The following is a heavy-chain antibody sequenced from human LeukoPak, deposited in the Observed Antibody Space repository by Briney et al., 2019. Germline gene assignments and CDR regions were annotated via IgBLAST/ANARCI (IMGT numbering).Heavy chain of an antibody. V-gene: IGHV3-21*01. Sequence: PGGSLRLSCAASGLMFNMDSMNWVRQAPGKGLEWVSAISSSSKYIYYADSVKGRFTISRDNGKNSLYLQMIGLRVEDTALYYCARGIAAAGQGGFDIWGPGTMVTVSS. CDR3: ARGIAAAGQGGFDI. D-gene: IGHD6-13*01. CDR1: GLMFNMDS. CDR2: ISSSSKYI. J-gene: IGHJ3*02.